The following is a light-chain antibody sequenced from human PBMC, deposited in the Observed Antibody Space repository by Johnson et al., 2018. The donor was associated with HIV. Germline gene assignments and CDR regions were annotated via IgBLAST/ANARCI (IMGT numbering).Light chain of an antibody. CDR1: SSNIGNNY. CDR2: DNN. CDR3: GTWDSSLRTAV. J-gene: IGLJ1*01. Sequence: QSVLTQPPSVSAAPGQKVAISCSGSSSNIGNNYVSWYQQVPGTAPKLLIYDNNRRPPGIPDRFSGSKSGPSATLGLTGFQTGDAAAYSCGTWDSSLRTAVIGTGTKVHVL. V-gene: IGLV1-51*01.